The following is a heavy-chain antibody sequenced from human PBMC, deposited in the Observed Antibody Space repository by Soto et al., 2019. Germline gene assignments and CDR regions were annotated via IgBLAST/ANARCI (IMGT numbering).Heavy chain of an antibody. CDR3: ARARQWLVHCDY. CDR1: GYTFISYG. Sequence: ASVKVSCKASGYTFISYGITWVRQAPGQGLEWMGWISAYNGNTKYAQDLQGRVTLTTDTSTSTAYMELRSLRSDDTAVYFCARARQWLVHCDYWGQGALVTVSS. V-gene: IGHV1-18*01. J-gene: IGHJ4*02. D-gene: IGHD6-19*01. CDR2: ISAYNGNT.